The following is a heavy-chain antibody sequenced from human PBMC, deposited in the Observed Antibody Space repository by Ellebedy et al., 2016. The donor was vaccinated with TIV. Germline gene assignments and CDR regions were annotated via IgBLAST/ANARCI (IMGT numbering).Heavy chain of an antibody. J-gene: IGHJ4*02. CDR1: AGSISNYY. V-gene: IGHV4-59*08. CDR2: TYYSGST. D-gene: IGHD3-22*01. CDR3: ARTSYYDSSGYPLFDY. Sequence: MPSETLSLTCTVSAGSISNYYWSWIRQPPGKGLEWIGYTYYSGSTNYNPSLKSRVTMSVDSSRNQFSLKLSSVTAADTAVFYCARTSYYDSSGYPLFDYWGQGTLVTVSS.